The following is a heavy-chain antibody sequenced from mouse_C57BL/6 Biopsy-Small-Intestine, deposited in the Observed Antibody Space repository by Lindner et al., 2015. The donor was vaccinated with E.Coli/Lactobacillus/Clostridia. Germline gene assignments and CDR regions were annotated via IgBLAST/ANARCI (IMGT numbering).Heavy chain of an antibody. V-gene: IGHV1S29*02. D-gene: IGHD4-1*01. CDR1: GYTFTAYY. J-gene: IGHJ1*01. Sequence: SVKVSCKASGYTFTAYYMHWVRQAPGQGLEWMGWINPHSGDTDYAQNFQGRVAMTRDTSISTASMELNRLTSDDTAVYYCARGDYAEDPWDGLDVWGQGTTVSVSS. CDR2: INPHSGDT. CDR3: ARGDYAEDPWDGLDV.